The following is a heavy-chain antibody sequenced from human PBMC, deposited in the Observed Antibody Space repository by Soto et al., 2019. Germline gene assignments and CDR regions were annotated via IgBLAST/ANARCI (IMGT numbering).Heavy chain of an antibody. CDR2: INSDGSVS. V-gene: IGHV3-74*01. CDR3: ARGDCVGCTCYSLAGSFYYYMDV. Sequence: EVQLVESGGGLVQPGGSLRLSCAASGFTFSNYWMYWVRQAPGKGLVWVSRINSDGSVSSYADSVKGRLTISRDNVKIPLYLPMDSLRAEDTAVYYCARGDCVGCTCYSLAGSFYYYMDVWGKGARVTV. CDR1: GFTFSNYW. D-gene: IGHD2-15*01. J-gene: IGHJ6*03.